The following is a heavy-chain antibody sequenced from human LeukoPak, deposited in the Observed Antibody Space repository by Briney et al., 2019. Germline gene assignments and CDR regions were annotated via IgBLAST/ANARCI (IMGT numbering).Heavy chain of an antibody. J-gene: IGHJ5*02. CDR2: INHSGST. D-gene: IGHD6-19*01. CDR3: ARDLMRRRIAVAES. V-gene: IGHV4-34*01. CDR1: GGSFSGYY. Sequence: SETLSLTCAVYGGSFSGYYWSWIRQPPGKGLEWIGGINHSGSTNYNPSLKSRVAISVDTSKNQFSLKLSSVTAADTAVYYCARDLMRRRIAVAESWGQGTLVTVSS.